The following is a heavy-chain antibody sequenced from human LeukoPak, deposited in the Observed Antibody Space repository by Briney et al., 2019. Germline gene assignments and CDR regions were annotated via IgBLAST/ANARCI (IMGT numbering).Heavy chain of an antibody. V-gene: IGHV4-30-4*01. Sequence: NPSETLSLTCSVSGGSISSGDYYWSWIRQPPGKGLEWIGYIYYSGRTYYNPSLKSRVTISVDKPKNQFSLKLSSVTAADTAVYYCARVLSGSNFDYWGQGTLVTVSS. CDR2: IYYSGRT. J-gene: IGHJ4*02. CDR3: ARVLSGSNFDY. D-gene: IGHD3-22*01. CDR1: GGSISSGDYY.